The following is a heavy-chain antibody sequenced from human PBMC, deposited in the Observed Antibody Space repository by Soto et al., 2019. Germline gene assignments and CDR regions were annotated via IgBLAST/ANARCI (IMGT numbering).Heavy chain of an antibody. J-gene: IGHJ6*02. CDR1: GGTFSTYS. Sequence: QVQLVQSGAEVKKPGSSVKVSCKASGGTFSTYSISWVRQAPGQGLEWMGESLPIFGTSHYSQNFRGRVTITADESTSTVYMELSSLRSDDTAVHYCATGGRYPKSSFCYGMDVWGQGTTVTVSS. CDR2: SLPIFGTS. V-gene: IGHV1-69*01. CDR3: ATGGRYPKSSFCYGMDV. D-gene: IGHD1-20*01.